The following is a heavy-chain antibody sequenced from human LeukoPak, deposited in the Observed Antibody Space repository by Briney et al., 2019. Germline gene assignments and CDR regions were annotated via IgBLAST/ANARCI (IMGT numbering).Heavy chain of an antibody. V-gene: IGHV3-74*01. Sequence: GGSLRLSCAASGFSCHWMHWVRQAPGKGLVWVSRIKSDGSSTSYADSVKGRFTISSDNAKNTVYLQMNSLRVEDTAVYYCARSDWFDPWGQGTLVTVSS. D-gene: IGHD3-3*01. J-gene: IGHJ5*02. CDR3: ARSDWFDP. CDR2: IKSDGSST. CDR1: GFSCHW.